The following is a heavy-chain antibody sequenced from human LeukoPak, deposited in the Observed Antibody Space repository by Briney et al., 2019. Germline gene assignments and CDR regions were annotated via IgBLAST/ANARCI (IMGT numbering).Heavy chain of an antibody. V-gene: IGHV3-66*01. D-gene: IGHD3-9*01. J-gene: IGHJ4*01. CDR1: GFTVSSNY. CDR2: IYSGGST. CDR3: ARDRLHYDSLTGYPAD. Sequence: PGGSLRLSCADSGFTVSSNYMRWVRQAPGKGLEWVSVIYSGGSTHYADSVKGRFTISRDNSKNTLYLQMNSLRAEDTAVYYCARDRLHYDSLTGYPADWGHGTLVTVSS.